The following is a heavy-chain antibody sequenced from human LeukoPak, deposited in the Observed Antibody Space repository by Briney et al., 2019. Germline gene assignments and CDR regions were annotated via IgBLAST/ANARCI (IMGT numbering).Heavy chain of an antibody. CDR1: GFTFSSYG. CDR3: AKDTTLTPQ. J-gene: IGHJ4*02. D-gene: IGHD4-17*01. V-gene: IGHV3-23*01. Sequence: GGSLRLSCVTSGFTFSSYGMHWVRQAPGKGLEWVSAISGSGGTTYYADSVKGRFTISRDNSKNTLYLQMNSLRAEDTAVYYCAKDTTLTPQWGQGTLVTVSS. CDR2: ISGSGGTT.